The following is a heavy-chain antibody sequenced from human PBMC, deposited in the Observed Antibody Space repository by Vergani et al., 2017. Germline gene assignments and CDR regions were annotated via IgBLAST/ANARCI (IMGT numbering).Heavy chain of an antibody. Sequence: EVQLVESGGGLVQPGGSLRLSCAASGFSFSSYEMNWVRQAPGKGLEWVSYISSSGSTIYYADSVKGRFTISRDKAKNSLYLQMNSLRAEVTAVYYCARGWGYSTDAFDIWGQGTMVTVSS. CDR3: ARGWGYSTDAFDI. V-gene: IGHV3-48*03. CDR1: GFSFSSYE. J-gene: IGHJ3*02. D-gene: IGHD6-13*01. CDR2: ISSSGSTI.